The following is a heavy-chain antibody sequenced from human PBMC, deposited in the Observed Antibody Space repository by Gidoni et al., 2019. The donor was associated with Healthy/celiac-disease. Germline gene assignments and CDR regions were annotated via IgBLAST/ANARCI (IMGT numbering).Heavy chain of an antibody. D-gene: IGHD3-10*02. CDR1: GFTWSSYA. CDR3: AKCPGWAVRPNSFDP. CDR2: ISGSGVST. Sequence: EVQRLESGGGWVQPGGYLRLSCAADGFTWSSYAMSWGRQAPGNGLGWVSAISGSGVSTYYADSVQGRFTISSDNSKHPLYLQMNSLRAEDTAVYYCAKCPGWAVRPNSFDPCGHGTLVTVSS. V-gene: IGHV3-23*01. J-gene: IGHJ5*02.